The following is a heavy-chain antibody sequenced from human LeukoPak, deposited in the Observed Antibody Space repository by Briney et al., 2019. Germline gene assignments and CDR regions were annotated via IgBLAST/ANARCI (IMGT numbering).Heavy chain of an antibody. V-gene: IGHV1-69*13. CDR1: GGTFSSYA. Sequence: SVTVSCKARGGTFSSYAFRGLRQAPGRGVAWMGGINPIVGTANYAQKCQGRVTITADESTSTAYMELSSLRSEDTAVYYCARWRVSGGYYYYYYMDVWGKGTTVTVSS. CDR2: INPIVGTA. CDR3: ARWRVSGGYYYYYYMDV. J-gene: IGHJ6*03. D-gene: IGHD3-10*01.